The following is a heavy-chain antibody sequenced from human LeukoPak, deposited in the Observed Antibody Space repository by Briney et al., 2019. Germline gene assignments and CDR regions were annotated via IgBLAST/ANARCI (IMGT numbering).Heavy chain of an antibody. CDR1: GFTFSSYS. CDR2: ISSSSSTI. Sequence: GGSLRLSCAASGFTFSSYSMNWVRQAPGKGLEWVSYISSSSSTINYADSVKGRFTISRDNAKNSLYLQMNSLRAEDTAVYYCARDTPYNWNYVGAFDIWGQGTMVTVSS. CDR3: ARDTPYNWNYVGAFDI. V-gene: IGHV3-48*01. J-gene: IGHJ3*02. D-gene: IGHD1-7*01.